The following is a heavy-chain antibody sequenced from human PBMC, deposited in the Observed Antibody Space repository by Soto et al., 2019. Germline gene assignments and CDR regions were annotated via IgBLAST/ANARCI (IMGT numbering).Heavy chain of an antibody. CDR1: GFTFTSYA. J-gene: IGHJ3*02. CDR2: ISASGDNT. CDR3: AKERRVGYTTTHAFDI. D-gene: IGHD1-26*01. Sequence: SLRLSCAASGFTFTSYAMSWVRQAPGKGLEWVSAISASGDNTYYADSVKGRFTISRDNSKNTVYMQMNSLRAEDTAVYYCAKERRVGYTTTHAFDIWGQGTMVTVSS. V-gene: IGHV3-23*01.